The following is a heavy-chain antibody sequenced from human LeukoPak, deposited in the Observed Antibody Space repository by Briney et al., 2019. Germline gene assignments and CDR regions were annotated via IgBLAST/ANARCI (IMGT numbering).Heavy chain of an antibody. CDR1: GFTFSTYW. D-gene: IGHD3-16*01. Sequence: PGGSLRLSCAASGFTFSTYWMNWVRQAPGKGLEWVANIKPDGSDMYYVDSVKGRFTVSRDNARNSLYLQMNNLRAEDTAIYFCARGRGGYGDFDYWGQGTLVTVSS. CDR3: ARGRGGYGDFDY. J-gene: IGHJ4*02. CDR2: IKPDGSDM. V-gene: IGHV3-7*01.